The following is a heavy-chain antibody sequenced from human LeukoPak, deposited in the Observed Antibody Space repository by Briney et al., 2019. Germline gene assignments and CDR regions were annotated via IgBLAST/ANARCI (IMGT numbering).Heavy chain of an antibody. CDR1: GFTFSSYD. CDR3: TRETNGGGWLQYDY. D-gene: IGHD5-24*01. J-gene: IGHJ4*02. V-gene: IGHV3-13*04. Sequence: AGGSLRLSCAASGFTFSSYDMHWDRQATGKGLEWVSAIGDGGATYYSASVKGRFTISRANAKNSLYLQMNTLRAGTTAFYYCTRETNGGGWLQYDYWGQGTLVTVSS. CDR2: IGDGGAT.